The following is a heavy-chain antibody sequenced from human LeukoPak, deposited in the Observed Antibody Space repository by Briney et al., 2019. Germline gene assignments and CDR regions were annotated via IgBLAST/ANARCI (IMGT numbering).Heavy chain of an antibody. V-gene: IGHV3-49*04. CDR1: GFTFGDYA. J-gene: IGHJ5*02. Sequence: PGGSLRLFCTASGFTFGDYAMSWVRQVPGKGLELVGFIRSKAYGGTTEYAASVKGRFTISRDDSKSIAYLQMNSLKTEDTAVYYCTKYQLLWGGWFDPWGQGTLVSVSS. D-gene: IGHD2-2*01. CDR3: TKYQLLWGGWFDP. CDR2: IRSKAYGGTT.